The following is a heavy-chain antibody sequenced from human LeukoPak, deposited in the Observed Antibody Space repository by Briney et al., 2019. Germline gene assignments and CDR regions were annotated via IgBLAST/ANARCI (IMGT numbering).Heavy chain of an antibody. V-gene: IGHV3-53*01. CDR2: IYSGGST. CDR1: GFTVSSNY. Sequence: PGGSLRLSCAAFGFTVSSNYMSWVRQAPGKGLEWVSVIYSGGSTYYADSVKGRFTISRDNSKNTLYLQMNSLRAEDTAVYYCARALVGSGYYYSSDYWGQGTLVTVSP. D-gene: IGHD3-22*01. J-gene: IGHJ4*02. CDR3: ARALVGSGYYYSSDY.